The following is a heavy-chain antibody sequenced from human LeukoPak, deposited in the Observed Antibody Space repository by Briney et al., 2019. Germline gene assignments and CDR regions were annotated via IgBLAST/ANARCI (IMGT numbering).Heavy chain of an antibody. CDR1: GFTFSSYG. J-gene: IGHJ4*02. V-gene: IGHV3-30*18. D-gene: IGHD3-9*01. CDR3: AKPYGLLRYFDWSRIDY. Sequence: GRSLRLSCAASGFTFSSYGMHWVRQAPGKGLEWVAVISYDGSNKYYADSVKGRFTISRDNSKNTLYLQMNSLRGEDTAVYYCAKPYGLLRYFDWSRIDYWGQGTLVTVSS. CDR2: ISYDGSNK.